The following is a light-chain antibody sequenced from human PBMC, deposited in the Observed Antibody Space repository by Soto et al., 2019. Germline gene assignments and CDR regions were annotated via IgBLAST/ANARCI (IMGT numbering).Light chain of an antibody. Sequence: EIVMTQSPATLSVSPGEEVTLSCRASESISSHLAWYQQRPGRSPRLLIHEASTRATGISARFSGSGSRTEFTLTISSLQSEDCAVYYCQKYKYLWTFGQGTRVELK. CDR2: EAS. J-gene: IGKJ1*01. CDR1: ESISSH. CDR3: QKYKYLWT. V-gene: IGKV3-15*01.